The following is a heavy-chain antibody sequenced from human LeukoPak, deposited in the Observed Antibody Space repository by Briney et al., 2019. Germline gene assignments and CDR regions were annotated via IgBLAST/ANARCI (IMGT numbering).Heavy chain of an antibody. D-gene: IGHD3-10*01. CDR3: AKMAGLEYGEYYFDS. CDR1: GFAFRNYA. CDR2: LGGTGYDI. V-gene: IGHV3-23*01. J-gene: IGHJ4*02. Sequence: GGSLTLSCAASGFAFRNYAMSWVRQAPGKGLEWVSGLGGTGYDIFYADSVKGRFTISRDNSKNTLYLQMNSLRAEDTAVYFCAKMAGLEYGEYYFDSWGQGTLLTVSS.